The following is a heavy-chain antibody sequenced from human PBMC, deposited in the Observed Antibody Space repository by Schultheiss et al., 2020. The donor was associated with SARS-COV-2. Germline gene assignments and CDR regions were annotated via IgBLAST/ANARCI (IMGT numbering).Heavy chain of an antibody. CDR3: ARGSRTVVVVAATDFDY. V-gene: IGHV4-34*01. D-gene: IGHD2-15*01. Sequence: SETLSLTCAVYGGSFSGYYWSWIRQPPGKGLEWIGEINHSGSTNYNPSLKSRVTISVDTSKNQFSLKLSSVTAADTAVYYCARGSRTVVVVAATDFDYWGQGTLVTFSS. CDR2: INHSGST. CDR1: GGSFSGYY. J-gene: IGHJ4*02.